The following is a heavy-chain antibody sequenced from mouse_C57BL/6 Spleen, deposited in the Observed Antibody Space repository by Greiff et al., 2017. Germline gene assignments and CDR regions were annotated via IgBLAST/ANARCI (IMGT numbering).Heavy chain of an antibody. Sequence: QVQLQQPGAELVKPGASVKLSCKASGYTFTSYWMQWVKQRPGQGLEWIGEIDPSGGYTNYNQKFKGKATLTVDTSSSTAYMQLSSLTSEDSAVFYCDPYGNVTFDYWGQGTTLTVSS. CDR3: DPYGNVTFDY. CDR1: GYTFTSYW. CDR2: IDPSGGYT. J-gene: IGHJ2*01. V-gene: IGHV1-50*01. D-gene: IGHD2-1*01.